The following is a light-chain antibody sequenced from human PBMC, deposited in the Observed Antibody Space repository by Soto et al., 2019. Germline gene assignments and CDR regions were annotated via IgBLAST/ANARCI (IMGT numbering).Light chain of an antibody. CDR2: GAS. CDR3: QQASSFPWT. CDR1: QGISTW. Sequence: DIQMTQSPSSVSASVGDRVTVTCRASQGISTWLAWYQQKPGKGPKLLIYGASRLQTGVPSRFSGSGSGTNFTLTISSLQPEDFATCYCQQASSFPWTFGQGTTVENK. J-gene: IGKJ1*01. V-gene: IGKV1-12*01.